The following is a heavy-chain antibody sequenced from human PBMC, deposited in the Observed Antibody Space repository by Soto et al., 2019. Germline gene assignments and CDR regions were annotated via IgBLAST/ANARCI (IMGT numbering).Heavy chain of an antibody. V-gene: IGHV1-18*01. CDR3: ARGASGYDKIDY. J-gene: IGHJ4*02. CDR2: ISAYNGNT. Sequence: ASVKVSCKASGYSFTSYGISLGRQAPGQGLEWMGWISAYNGNTNYAQKLQGRVTMTTDTSTSTAYMELRSLRSDDTAVYYCARGASGYDKIDYWGQGTLVTVSS. CDR1: GYSFTSYG. D-gene: IGHD5-12*01.